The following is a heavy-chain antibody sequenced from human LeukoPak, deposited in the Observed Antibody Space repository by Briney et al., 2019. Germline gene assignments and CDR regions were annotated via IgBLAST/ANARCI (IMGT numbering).Heavy chain of an antibody. CDR3: AKPLSGWYSFDY. V-gene: IGHV3-23*01. CDR2: ISGSDART. J-gene: IGHJ4*02. D-gene: IGHD6-19*01. Sequence: PGGSLRLSCAASGFTFSSNAMSWVRQAPGKGLEWVSAISGSDARTYYADSVKGRFTISGDNSKNTLYLQMSSLRAEGTAVYYCAKPLSGWYSFDYWGQGTLVTVSS. CDR1: GFTFSSNA.